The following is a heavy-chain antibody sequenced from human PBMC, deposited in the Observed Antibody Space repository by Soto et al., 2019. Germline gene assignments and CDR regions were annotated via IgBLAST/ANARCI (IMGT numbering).Heavy chain of an antibody. CDR2: ISAYNGNT. V-gene: IGHV1-18*01. D-gene: IGHD2-15*01. J-gene: IGHJ4*02. Sequence: ASVKVSCKASGYTFTSYGISWVRQAPGQGLEWMGWISAYNGNTNYAQKLQGRVTMTTDTSTSTAYMELRSLRSDDTAVYYCARSYCSCGSCHGYYFDYWGQGTLVTVS. CDR1: GYTFTSYG. CDR3: ARSYCSCGSCHGYYFDY.